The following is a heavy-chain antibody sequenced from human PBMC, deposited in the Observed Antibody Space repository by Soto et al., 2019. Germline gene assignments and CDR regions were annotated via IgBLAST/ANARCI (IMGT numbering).Heavy chain of an antibody. V-gene: IGHV3-21*06. CDR1: GFTLSTNN. CDR2: INAATSDT. J-gene: IGHJ4*02. D-gene: IGHD5-12*01. CDR3: ARDGSYSGYDMDY. Sequence: EVQLVESGGGLVKPGGSLRLSCAASGFTLSTNNMNWVRQAPGKGLAWVSFINAATSDTVYADSVRGRFTISRDNADNSLFLQMNSLRAEDTAVYYCARDGSYSGYDMDYWGQGTLVTVSS.